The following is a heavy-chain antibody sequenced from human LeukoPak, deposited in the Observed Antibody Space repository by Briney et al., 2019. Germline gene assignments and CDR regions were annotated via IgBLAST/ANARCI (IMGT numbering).Heavy chain of an antibody. CDR2: IYTSGST. CDR3: ARDTMRNYAFDI. V-gene: IGHV4-61*02. J-gene: IGHJ3*02. CDR1: GGSISSGSYY. Sequence: PSQTLSLTCTVSGGSISSGSYYWSWLRQPAGKGLEWIGRIYTSGSTNYNPSLKSRVTISVDTSKNQFSLKLSSVTAADTAVYYCARDTMRNYAFDIWGQGTMVTVSS.